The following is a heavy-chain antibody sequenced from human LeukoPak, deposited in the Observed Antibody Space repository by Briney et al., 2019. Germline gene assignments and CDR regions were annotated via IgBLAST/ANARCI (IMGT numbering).Heavy chain of an antibody. CDR1: GFTFSSYW. J-gene: IGHJ4*02. CDR3: ARDLLVGGSGYHY. V-gene: IGHV3-7*01. D-gene: IGHD3-22*01. CDR2: IKQDGSGK. Sequence: PGGSLRLSCAASGFTFSSYWMSWVRQAPGKGLEWVANIKQDGSGKYYVDSVKGRFTISRDNAKNSLYLQMNSLRAEDTAVYYCARDLLVGGSGYHYWGQGTLVTVSS.